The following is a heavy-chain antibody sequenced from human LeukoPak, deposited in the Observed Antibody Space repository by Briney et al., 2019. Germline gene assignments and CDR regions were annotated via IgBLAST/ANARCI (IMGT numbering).Heavy chain of an antibody. CDR3: AKALRVAAARYYFDY. J-gene: IGHJ4*02. CDR2: ISYDGSNK. CDR1: GFTFSSYA. V-gene: IGHV3-30-3*01. D-gene: IGHD6-13*01. Sequence: RGGSLRLSCAASGFTFSSYAMHWVRQAPGKGLEWVAVISYDGSNKYYADSVKGRFTISRDSSKNTLYLQMNSLRAEDTAVYYCAKALRVAAARYYFDYWGQGTLVTVSS.